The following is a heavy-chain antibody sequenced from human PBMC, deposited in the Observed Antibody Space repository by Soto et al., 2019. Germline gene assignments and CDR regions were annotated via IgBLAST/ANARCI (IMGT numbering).Heavy chain of an antibody. CDR2: INAGNGNT. CDR1: GYTFTSYA. D-gene: IGHD3-3*01. Sequence: QVQLVQSGAEVKKPGASVKVSCKASGYTFTSYAMHWVRQAPGQRLEWMGWINAGNGNTKYSQKFQGRVTITRDTSASTAYMELSSLRSEDTAVYYCARERTICGVVATTPDYRGQGTLVTVSA. CDR3: ARERTICGVVATTPDY. V-gene: IGHV1-3*01. J-gene: IGHJ4*02.